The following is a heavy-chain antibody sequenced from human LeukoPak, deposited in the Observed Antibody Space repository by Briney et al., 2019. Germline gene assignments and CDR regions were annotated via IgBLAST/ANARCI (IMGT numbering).Heavy chain of an antibody. CDR3: ARGGEWELLAIVY. CDR2: INHSGST. Sequence: SETLSLTCAVYGGSFSGYYWSWIRQPPGKGLEWIGEINHSGSTNYNPSLKSRVTISVDTSKNQFSLKLSSVTAADTAVYYCARGGEWELLAIVYWGQGTLVTVSS. CDR1: GGSFSGYY. V-gene: IGHV4-34*01. J-gene: IGHJ4*02. D-gene: IGHD1-26*01.